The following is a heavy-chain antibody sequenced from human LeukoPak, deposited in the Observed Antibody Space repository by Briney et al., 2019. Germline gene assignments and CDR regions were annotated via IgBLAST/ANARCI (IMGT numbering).Heavy chain of an antibody. J-gene: IGHJ4*02. D-gene: IGHD3-9*01. CDR3: AREYYDILTGSDQGGAFDY. CDR1: GLTFSSYD. CDR2: IDTAGNT. V-gene: IGHV3-13*01. Sequence: GGSLRLSCAASGLTFSSYDMHWVRQATGKGLEWVSGIDTAGNTFYPDSVKGRFTISRENAKNSLYLQMNSLRAEDTAVYYCAREYYDILTGSDQGGAFDYWGQGTLVTVSS.